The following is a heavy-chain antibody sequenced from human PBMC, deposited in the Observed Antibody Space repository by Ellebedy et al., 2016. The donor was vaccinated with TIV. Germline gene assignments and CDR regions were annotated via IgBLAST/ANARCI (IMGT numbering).Heavy chain of an antibody. V-gene: IGHV3-23*01. Sequence: GGSLRLSXAASGFTFSNCAMSWVRQAPGKGLEWVSSVSGSGDSTYYADSVKGRFTISRDNSKNTLYLQMNSLRAEDTAVYYCAKGPTTRYYYMDVWGKGTTVTVSS. CDR1: GFTFSNCA. CDR2: VSGSGDST. CDR3: AKGPTTRYYYMDV. D-gene: IGHD1-26*01. J-gene: IGHJ6*03.